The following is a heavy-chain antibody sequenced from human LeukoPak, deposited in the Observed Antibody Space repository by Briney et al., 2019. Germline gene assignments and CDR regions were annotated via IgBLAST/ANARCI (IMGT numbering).Heavy chain of an antibody. Sequence: PSETLSLTCAVYGGSFSGYYWSWIRQPPGKGLEWIGEINHSGSTNYNPSLKSRVTISVDTSKNQFSLKLSSVTAADTAVYYCARKLDTAMVTDYYYYGIDVWGQGTTVTVSS. CDR3: ARKLDTAMVTDYYYYGIDV. CDR2: INHSGST. CDR1: GGSFSGYY. V-gene: IGHV4-34*01. D-gene: IGHD5-18*01. J-gene: IGHJ6*02.